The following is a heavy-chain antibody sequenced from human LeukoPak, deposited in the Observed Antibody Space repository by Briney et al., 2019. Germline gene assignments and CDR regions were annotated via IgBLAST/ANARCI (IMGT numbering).Heavy chain of an antibody. CDR2: IYHSGST. V-gene: IGHV4-30-2*01. CDR3: ARIGLLEWSSGYMDV. Sequence: PSQTLSLTCPVSGGSISSGGYSWSWIRQPPGKGRAWFGYIYHSGSTYSNPSLKSRVTISVDTSKNQCSLKLCSVTAADTAVYYCARIGLLEWSSGYMDVWGKGTTVTVSS. CDR1: GGSISSGGYS. J-gene: IGHJ6*04. D-gene: IGHD3-3*01.